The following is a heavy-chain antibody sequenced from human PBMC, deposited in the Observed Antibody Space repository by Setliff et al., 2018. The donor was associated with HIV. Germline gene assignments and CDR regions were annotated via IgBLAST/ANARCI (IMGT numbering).Heavy chain of an antibody. Sequence: ASVKVSCKASGYTFTSYDFHWVRQATGQGLEWMGWMNPNSGNTGYAQRFQGRVTMTRDTSVSTAYLDLSNLRSEDTAVYYCARGPPIVVVPAALLTFDYWGQGTLVTVSS. D-gene: IGHD2-2*01. V-gene: IGHV1-8*02. CDR1: GYTFTSYD. CDR2: MNPNSGNT. J-gene: IGHJ4*02. CDR3: ARGPPIVVVPAALLTFDY.